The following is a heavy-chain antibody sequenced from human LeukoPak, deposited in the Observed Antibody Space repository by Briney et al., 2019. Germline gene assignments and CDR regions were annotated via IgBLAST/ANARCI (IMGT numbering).Heavy chain of an antibody. CDR2: ISSSSSTI. D-gene: IGHD3-22*01. V-gene: IGHV3-48*01. CDR3: ARDPFEGSGDSSGYYPSYFDY. J-gene: IGHJ4*02. CDR1: GFTFSSYS. Sequence: PGGSLRLSCAASGFTFSSYSMNWVRLAPGKGLEWVSYISSSSSTIYYADSVKGRFTISRDNAKNSLYLQMNSLRAEDTAVYYCARDPFEGSGDSSGYYPSYFDYWGQGTLVTVSS.